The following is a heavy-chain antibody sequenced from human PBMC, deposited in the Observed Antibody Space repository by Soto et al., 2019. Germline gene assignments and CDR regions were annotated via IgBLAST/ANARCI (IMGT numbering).Heavy chain of an antibody. CDR1: GGTFSSYA. D-gene: IGHD6-13*01. Sequence: SVKVSCKASGGTFSSYAISWVRQAPGQGLEWMGGIIPIFGTANYAQKFQGRVTITADESTSTAYMELSSLRSEDTAVYYCAREGYSSSWHPGLLSDYWGQGTLVTVSS. CDR3: AREGYSSSWHPGLLSDY. J-gene: IGHJ4*02. CDR2: IIPIFGTA. V-gene: IGHV1-69*13.